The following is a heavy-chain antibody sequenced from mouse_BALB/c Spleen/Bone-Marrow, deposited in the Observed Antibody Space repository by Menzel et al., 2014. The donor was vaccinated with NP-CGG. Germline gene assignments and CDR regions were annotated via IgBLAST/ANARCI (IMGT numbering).Heavy chain of an antibody. CDR3: ARHAYYDQTEVSFVY. CDR1: GFSFSNYG. J-gene: IGHJ3*01. V-gene: IGHV5-9-2*01. CDR2: ISGDGRYT. D-gene: IGHD2-4*01. Sequence: EVQLVESGGGLVKSGGSLKLSCAASGFSFSNYGMSWVRPTPEKRLEWVATISGDGRYTFYSDSVRGRFTISRDNAKDNLYLQLSRRRAGDTALYYCARHAYYDQTEVSFVYWGQGTLVTVSA.